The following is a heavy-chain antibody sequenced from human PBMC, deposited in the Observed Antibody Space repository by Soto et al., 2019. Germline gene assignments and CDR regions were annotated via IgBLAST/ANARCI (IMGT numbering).Heavy chain of an antibody. D-gene: IGHD1-26*01. Sequence: EVPLLESGGGLVQPGGSLRLSCAASGFTFSSYAMSWVRQAPGKGLEWVSAISGSGGSTYYADSVKGRFTISRDNXXNTLYLQMNRLRAEDTAVYYCAKSPIVGATTPFDYWGQGTLVTVSS. V-gene: IGHV3-23*01. J-gene: IGHJ4*02. CDR2: ISGSGGST. CDR3: AKSPIVGATTPFDY. CDR1: GFTFSSYA.